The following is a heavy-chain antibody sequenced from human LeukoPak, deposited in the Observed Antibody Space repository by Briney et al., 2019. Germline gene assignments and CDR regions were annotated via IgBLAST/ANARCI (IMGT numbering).Heavy chain of an antibody. D-gene: IGHD2-2*01. CDR1: GFTFSDYY. J-gene: IGHJ3*02. V-gene: IGHV3-11*01. CDR3: ARAGYALDGGAFDI. Sequence: PGGSLRPSCAASGFTFSDYYMSWIRQAPGKGLEWVSYISDSGTTKYYADSVKGRFTISRDNAKKFLFLQMNSLRAEDTAVYYCARAGYALDGGAFDIWGQGTVITVSS. CDR2: ISDSGTTK.